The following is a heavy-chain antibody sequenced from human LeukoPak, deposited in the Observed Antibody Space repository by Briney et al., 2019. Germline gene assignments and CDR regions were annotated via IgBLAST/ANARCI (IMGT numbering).Heavy chain of an antibody. CDR2: ISSSSNTI. J-gene: IGHJ5*02. V-gene: IGHV3-48*01. D-gene: IGHD1-26*01. CDR3: ARNSMSGSFYATDS. Sequence: GGSLRLSCAASGFTFSSYSMNWVRQAPGKGLEWVSYISSSSNTIYYADSVKGRFTISRDNAKNSLYLQMNSLRAEDTALYYCARNSMSGSFYATDSWGQGTLVTASS. CDR1: GFTFSSYS.